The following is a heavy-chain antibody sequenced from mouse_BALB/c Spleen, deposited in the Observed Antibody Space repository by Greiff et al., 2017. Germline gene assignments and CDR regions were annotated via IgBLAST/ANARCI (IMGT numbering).Heavy chain of an antibody. J-gene: IGHJ4*01. D-gene: IGHD2-3*01. Sequence: QVQLQHSGPELVKPGASVKISCKASGYAFSSSWMNWVKQRPGQGLEWIGRIYPGDGDTNYNGKFKGKATLTADKSSSTAYMQLSSLTSVDSAVYFCARTDGYFYYAMDYWGQGTSVTVSS. V-gene: IGHV1-82*01. CDR1: GYAFSSSW. CDR2: IYPGDGDT. CDR3: ARTDGYFYYAMDY.